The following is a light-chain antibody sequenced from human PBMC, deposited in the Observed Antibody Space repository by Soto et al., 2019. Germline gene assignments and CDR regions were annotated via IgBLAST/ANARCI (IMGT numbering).Light chain of an antibody. J-gene: IGLJ1*01. CDR2: DVT. V-gene: IGLV2-8*01. CDR1: SSDIGGYNS. CDR3: CSYAGSNTYV. Sequence: QSALTQSPSASGSPGQSVTISCTGTSSDIGGYNSVSWYQQHPGKAPKVMIYDVTKRPSGVPDRFSGSKSGNTASLTVSGLQAEDEADYFCCSYAGSNTYVFGPGTKVTVL.